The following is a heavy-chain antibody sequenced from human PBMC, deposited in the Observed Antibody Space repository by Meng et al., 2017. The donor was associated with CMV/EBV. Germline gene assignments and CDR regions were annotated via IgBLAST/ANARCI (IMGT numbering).Heavy chain of an antibody. CDR1: GGPIKNPNYY. Sequence: SETLSLTCTVSGGPIKNPNYYWSWNRHQPGKGLEWLGYSYYTGAYYNPSLASRIFISLDSSSNRYSLTLRAVTAADTALYFCARMRGSGSEDYWGPGTLVTAPQ. CDR3: ARMRGSGSEDY. CDR2: SYYTGA. V-gene: IGHV4-31*03. D-gene: IGHD3-10*01. J-gene: IGHJ4*02.